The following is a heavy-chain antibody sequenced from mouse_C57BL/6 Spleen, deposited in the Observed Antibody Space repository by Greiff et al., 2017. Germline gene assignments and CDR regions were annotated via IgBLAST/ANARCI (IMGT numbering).Heavy chain of an antibody. V-gene: IGHV1-80*01. CDR1: GYAFSSYW. CDR2: IYPGDGDT. D-gene: IGHD2-4*01. Sequence: VMLVESGAELVKPGASVKISCKASGYAFSSYWMNWVKQRPGKGLEWIGQIYPGDGDTNYNGKFKGKATLTADKSSSTAYMQLSSLTSEDSAVYFCARSGDYHFYFDYWGQGTTLTVSS. CDR3: ARSGDYHFYFDY. J-gene: IGHJ2*01.